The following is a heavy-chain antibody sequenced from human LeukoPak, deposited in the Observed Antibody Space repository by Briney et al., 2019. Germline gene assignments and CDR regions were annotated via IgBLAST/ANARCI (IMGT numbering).Heavy chain of an antibody. V-gene: IGHV3-48*02. CDR2: ISGGGRTI. D-gene: IGHD3-10*01. CDR3: ARNFYGDFGFDY. CDR1: GFTFSAYS. Sequence: GGSLRLSCSAAGFTFSAYSMNWVRQAPGKGLEWVSYISGGGRTIYYADSVKGRFTISRDNAKNSLHLHMNSLRDEDTAVYNCARNFYGDFGFDYWGQGTLVTVSS. J-gene: IGHJ4*02.